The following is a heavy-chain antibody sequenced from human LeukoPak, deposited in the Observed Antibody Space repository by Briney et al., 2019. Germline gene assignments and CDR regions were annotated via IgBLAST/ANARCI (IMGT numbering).Heavy chain of an antibody. D-gene: IGHD3-10*01. V-gene: IGHV4-4*07. CDR1: GGSISSYY. CDR3: ARSGDYYGSGSRLNLDV. Sequence: SETLSLTCTVSGGSISSYYWSWIRQPAGKGLEWIGRIYTSGSTNYNPSLKSRVTMSVDTSKNQFSLELSSVTAADTAVYYCARSGDYYGSGSRLNLDVWGKGTTVTISS. J-gene: IGHJ6*04. CDR2: IYTSGST.